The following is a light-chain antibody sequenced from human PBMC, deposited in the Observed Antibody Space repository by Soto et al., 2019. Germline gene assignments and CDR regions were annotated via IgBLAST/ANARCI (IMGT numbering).Light chain of an antibody. V-gene: IGKV1-5*03. J-gene: IGKJ1*01. CDR2: KAS. CDR3: QHYNSYSEA. Sequence: QMNQSTSTLSGSVGDRVTITCRASQTISSWLSWYHQKPGKAPKLLIYKASTLKSGVPSRFSGSGSGTEFTLTISSLQPDDFATYYCQHYNSYSEAFGQGAKVDIK. CDR1: QTISSW.